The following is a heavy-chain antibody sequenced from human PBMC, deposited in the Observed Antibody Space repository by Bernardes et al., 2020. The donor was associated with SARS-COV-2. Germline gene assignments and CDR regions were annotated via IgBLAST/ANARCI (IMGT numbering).Heavy chain of an antibody. Sequence: SETLSLTCTVSRGSINSYYWSWIRQPPGKGLEWIGNLYFSGSTNYNPSFMSRVTISVDTSKSQLSLKLSSVTAADTAVYYCARLGFCSGGDCYSPYYYYGMDVWGQGTTVTVSS. CDR2: LYFSGST. V-gene: IGHV4-59*08. CDR1: RGSINSYY. D-gene: IGHD2-15*01. CDR3: ARLGFCSGGDCYSPYYYYGMDV. J-gene: IGHJ6*02.